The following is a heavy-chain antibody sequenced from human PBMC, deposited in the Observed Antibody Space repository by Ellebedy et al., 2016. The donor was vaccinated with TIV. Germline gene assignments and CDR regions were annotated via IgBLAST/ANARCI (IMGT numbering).Heavy chain of an antibody. V-gene: IGHV1-18*04. J-gene: IGHJ6*02. D-gene: IGHD3-10*01. Sequence: AASVKVSCKASGYTFTRYGISWVRQAPGQGLEWMGWSSAFYGETNYAQNLQGRVTMTSDISTSTAYMELRSLRSDDTAVYYCTRDGLLGSGHYGMDVWGHGTTVTVSS. CDR3: TRDGLLGSGHYGMDV. CDR1: GYTFTRYG. CDR2: SSAFYGET.